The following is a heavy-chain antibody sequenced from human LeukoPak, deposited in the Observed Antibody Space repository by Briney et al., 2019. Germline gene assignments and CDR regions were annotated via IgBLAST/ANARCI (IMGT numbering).Heavy chain of an antibody. CDR3: ARDNKHYDSRGYYTGYYYYYMDV. Sequence: GGSLRLSCAASGFTFDDYAMHWVRQAPGKGLEWVSGIHWDSGSIGYAHAVKGRLTISRDNASDSLYLQMNSLRAEHTAVYYCARDNKHYDSRGYYTGYYYYYMDVWGKGTTVTISS. J-gene: IGHJ6*03. CDR1: GFTFDDYA. V-gene: IGHV3-9*01. D-gene: IGHD3-22*01. CDR2: IHWDSGSI.